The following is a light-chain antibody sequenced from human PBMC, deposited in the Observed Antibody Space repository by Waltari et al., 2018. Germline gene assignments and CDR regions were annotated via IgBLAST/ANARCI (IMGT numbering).Light chain of an antibody. J-gene: IGLJ1*01. Sequence: QSALTQPPSASGSPGQSVTISCTGTSRDVGGYNYVSWHQQYPGKAPKLMIYEVSKRPSGVPDRFSGSKSGNTASLTVSGLQAEDEADYYCSSYAGSNNAFVFGTGTKVTVL. V-gene: IGLV2-8*01. CDR3: SSYAGSNNAFV. CDR2: EVS. CDR1: SRDVGGYNY.